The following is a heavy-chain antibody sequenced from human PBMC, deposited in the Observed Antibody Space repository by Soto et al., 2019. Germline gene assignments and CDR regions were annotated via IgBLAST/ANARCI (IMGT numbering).Heavy chain of an antibody. CDR1: GGSISSGGYY. D-gene: IGHD2-2*01. J-gene: IGHJ4*02. V-gene: IGHV4-31*03. CDR3: ARSSTSANYFDY. Sequence: QVQLQESGPGLVKPSQTLSLTCTVSGGSISSGGYYWSWIRQHPGKGVEWIGYIYYSGSTYYNPSLKSRVTISVDTSKNQFSRKLSSVTAADTAVYYCARSSTSANYFDYWGQGTLVTVSS. CDR2: IYYSGST.